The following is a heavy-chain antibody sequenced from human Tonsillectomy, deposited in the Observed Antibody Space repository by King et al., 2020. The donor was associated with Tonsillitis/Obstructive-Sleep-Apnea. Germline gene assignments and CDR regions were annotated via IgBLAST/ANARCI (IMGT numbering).Heavy chain of an antibody. Sequence: VQLVESGGGLVQSGRSLILSCPASGFSFGDYAMNWVRQAPGKGLEWVGFIRSKPYGGTTKYAASVKGRFTISRDDSKSIAYLQMNSLKSEDTAVYYCTRSLESNYYGMDVWGEGTTVTVSS. CDR2: IRSKPYGGTT. CDR1: GFSFGDYA. V-gene: IGHV3-49*04. J-gene: IGHJ6*04. D-gene: IGHD5/OR15-5a*01. CDR3: TRSLESNYYGMDV.